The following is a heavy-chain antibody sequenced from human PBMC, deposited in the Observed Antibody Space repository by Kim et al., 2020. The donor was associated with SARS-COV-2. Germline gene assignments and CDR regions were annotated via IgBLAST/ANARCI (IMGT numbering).Heavy chain of an antibody. CDR1: GGSFSVYY. J-gene: IGHJ5*02. V-gene: IGHV4-34*01. Sequence: SETLSLTCAFYGGSFSVYYWSWIRQPPGKVLEWIGEINHSGSPNYNRSLNRRDTISVDTSKNQFSLKLSPVTAADTAVYYCARRVVPAAKNWFDAWGQGT. D-gene: IGHD2-2*01. CDR3: ARRVVPAAKNWFDA. CDR2: INHSGSP.